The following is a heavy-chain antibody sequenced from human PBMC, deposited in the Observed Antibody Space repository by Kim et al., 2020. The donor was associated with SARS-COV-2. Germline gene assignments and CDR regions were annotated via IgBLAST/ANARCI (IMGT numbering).Heavy chain of an antibody. Sequence: ETLSLTCAVYGGSFSGYDWSWIRQPPGKGLEWIGEINHSGSTNYNPSLKSRVTISVDTSKNQFSLKLSSVTAADTAVYYCARAYYYGSGPKGGWFDPWGQGTLVTVSS. CDR2: INHSGST. CDR1: GGSFSGYD. CDR3: ARAYYYGSGPKGGWFDP. V-gene: IGHV4-34*01. D-gene: IGHD3-10*01. J-gene: IGHJ5*02.